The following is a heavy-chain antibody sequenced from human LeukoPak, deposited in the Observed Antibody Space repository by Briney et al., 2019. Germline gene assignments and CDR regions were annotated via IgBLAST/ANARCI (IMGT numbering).Heavy chain of an antibody. Sequence: SETLSLTCTVSGGSISSNNYYWGWIRQPPGKGLEWIGSIYYSGSTYYNPSLKSRVTISVDTSKNQFSLKLSSVTAADTAVYYCATDFWSGTNIIDYWGQGTLVTVSS. V-gene: IGHV4-39*07. D-gene: IGHD3-3*01. CDR1: GGSISSNNYY. CDR3: ATDFWSGTNIIDY. CDR2: IYYSGST. J-gene: IGHJ4*02.